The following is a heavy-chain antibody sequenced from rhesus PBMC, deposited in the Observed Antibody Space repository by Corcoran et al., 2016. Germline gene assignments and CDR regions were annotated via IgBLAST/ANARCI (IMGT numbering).Heavy chain of an antibody. J-gene: IGHJ4*01. V-gene: IGHV4S10*01. CDR2: IYGSSTGT. D-gene: IGHD6-25*01. Sequence: QVQLQESGPGVVKPSETLSLTCAVSGGSISDSYRWSWISQPPGKGREGIGYIYGSSTGTNYNPSRKGRGTISKDPSTNQFSWKLGSVTAADTAVYYCARDPRGAAALFWGQGVLVTVSS. CDR3: ARDPRGAAALF. CDR1: GGSISDSYR.